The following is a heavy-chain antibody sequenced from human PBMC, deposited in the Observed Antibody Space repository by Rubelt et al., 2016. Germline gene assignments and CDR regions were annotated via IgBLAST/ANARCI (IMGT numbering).Heavy chain of an antibody. Sequence: QVQLVQSGAEVKKPGASVKVSCKASGYTFTSYGISWVRQAPGQGLAWMGWISAYTGNTNYARKCQGKVNMPADKSTSTAYMELSGLRSDDTAVYYCARDRIRIAARQGWYFDLWGRGTMVTVSS. CDR2: ISAYTGNT. CDR1: GYTFTSYG. J-gene: IGHJ2*01. D-gene: IGHD6-6*01. V-gene: IGHV1-18*01. CDR3: ARDRIRIAARQGWYFDL.